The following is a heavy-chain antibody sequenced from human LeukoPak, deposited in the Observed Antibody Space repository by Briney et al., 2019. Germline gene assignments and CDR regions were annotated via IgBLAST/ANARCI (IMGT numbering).Heavy chain of an antibody. CDR2: INFDGSYT. Sequence: GGPLRLSCAASGFTFSSYWMHWVRQAPGKGLVWVSRINFDGSYTAYADSVKGRFTVSRDNARNTLSLQMNSLRAEDTAVYYCARSDYFHNWGQGTLVTVSS. CDR1: GFTFSSYW. J-gene: IGHJ4*02. D-gene: IGHD6-19*01. CDR3: ARSDYFHN. V-gene: IGHV3-74*03.